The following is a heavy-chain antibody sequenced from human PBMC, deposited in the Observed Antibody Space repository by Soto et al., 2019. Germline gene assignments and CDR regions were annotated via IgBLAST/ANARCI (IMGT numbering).Heavy chain of an antibody. J-gene: IGHJ4*02. CDR1: GFTFSSYA. V-gene: IGHV3-23*01. CDR3: AKPSAAGIAAAGTFGY. Sequence: EVQLLESGGGLVQPGGSLRLSCAASGFTFSSYAMSWVRQAPGKGLEWVSAISGSGGSTYYADPVKDPFTISRDNSKNTLNLQMNGPRAEDTAVYYCAKPSAAGIAAAGTFGYWGQGTLVTVSS. D-gene: IGHD6-13*01. CDR2: ISGSGGST.